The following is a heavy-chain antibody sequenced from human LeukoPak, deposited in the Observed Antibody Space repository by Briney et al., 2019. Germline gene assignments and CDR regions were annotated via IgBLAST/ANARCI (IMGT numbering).Heavy chain of an antibody. Sequence: SETLSLTCTVSRGSISGDYWSWIRQPAGKGLEWIGLIYTSGTTNYNPSLKSRVTMSLDTSKNQFSLKLSSVTAADTAVYYCAKAFHDWGQGTMVTVSS. CDR3: AKAFHD. V-gene: IGHV4-4*07. CDR2: IYTSGTT. J-gene: IGHJ3*01. CDR1: RGSISGDY.